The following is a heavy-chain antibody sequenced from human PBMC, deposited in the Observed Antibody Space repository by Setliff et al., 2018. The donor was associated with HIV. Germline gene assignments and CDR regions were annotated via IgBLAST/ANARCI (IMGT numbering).Heavy chain of an antibody. D-gene: IGHD6-19*01. CDR1: GYTFSGYY. CDR3: ARREGVRYSSGYYGGAFDI. V-gene: IGHV1-2*02. Sequence: ASVKVSCKASGYTFSGYYLHWVRRAPGQGLEWMGWINPNSGATNYAQNFQGRVTMTRDTSISTAYMDLSSLTSDDTAVYYCARREGVRYSSGYYGGAFDIWGQGTMVTVSS. CDR2: INPNSGAT. J-gene: IGHJ3*02.